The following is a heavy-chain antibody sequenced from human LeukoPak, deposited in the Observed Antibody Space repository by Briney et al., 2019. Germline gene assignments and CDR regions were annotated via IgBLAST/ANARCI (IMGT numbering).Heavy chain of an antibody. CDR1: GYTFTSYA. V-gene: IGHV1-3*03. J-gene: IGHJ4*02. D-gene: IGHD2-15*01. CDR2: INAGNGNT. CDR3: ARLYCSGGSCYFDY. Sequence: ASVKVSCKASGYTFTSYAIHWVRQAPGQRLEWMGWINAGNGNTKYSQEFQGRVTITRDTSASTAYMELRSLRSEDMAVYYCARLYCSGGSCYFDYWGQGTLVTVSS.